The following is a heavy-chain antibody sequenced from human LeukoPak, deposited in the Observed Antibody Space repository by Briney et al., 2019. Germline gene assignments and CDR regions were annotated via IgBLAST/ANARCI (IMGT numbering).Heavy chain of an antibody. CDR1: GGSISSYY. V-gene: IGHV4-59*01. Sequence: SETLSLTCTVSGGSISSYYWSWIRQPPGKGLEWIGYIYYSGSTNYNPSLKSRVTISVDTSKNHFSLKLSSVTAADTAVYYCARYSGSYPHDAFDIWGQGTMVTVSS. CDR3: ARYSGSYPHDAFDI. CDR2: IYYSGST. J-gene: IGHJ3*02. D-gene: IGHD1-26*01.